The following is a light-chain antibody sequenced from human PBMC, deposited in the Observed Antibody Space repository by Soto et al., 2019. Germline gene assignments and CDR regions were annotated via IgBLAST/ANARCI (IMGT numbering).Light chain of an antibody. CDR3: CSYAGSSNWV. J-gene: IGLJ3*02. Sequence: QSALTQPASASGSPGQSITISCTGTSSDVGSHNFVSWYQQRPGKAPKLMIFEVTKRPSGVSNRFSASKSGNTASLTISGVQTEDEADYYCCSYAGSSNWVFGGGTKVTVL. CDR2: EVT. V-gene: IGLV2-23*02. CDR1: SSDVGSHNF.